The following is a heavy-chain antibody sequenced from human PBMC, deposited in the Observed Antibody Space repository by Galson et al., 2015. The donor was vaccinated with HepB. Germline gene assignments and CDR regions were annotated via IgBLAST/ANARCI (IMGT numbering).Heavy chain of an antibody. CDR1: GGSISRYY. CDR2: IYYSGST. V-gene: IGHV4-59*08. Sequence: QVQLQESGPGLVKPSETLSLTCTVSGGSISRYYWSWIRQPPGKGLEWIGYIYYSGSTNYNPSLKSRVTISVDTSKNQFSLKLSSVTAADTAVYYCARHSKGKFQERYFDLWGRGTLVTVSS. J-gene: IGHJ2*01. D-gene: IGHD2-2*01. CDR3: ARHSKGKFQERYFDL.